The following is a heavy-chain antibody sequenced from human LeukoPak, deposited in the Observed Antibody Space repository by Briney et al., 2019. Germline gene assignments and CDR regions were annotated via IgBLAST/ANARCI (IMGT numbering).Heavy chain of an antibody. CDR3: ARGPLAVAGAFDI. Sequence: GGSLRLSCAASGFTFSSYSMNWVRQAPGKGLEWVSSISSSSSYIYYADSVKGRFTISRDNAKNSLYLQMNSLRAEATAVYYCARGPLAVAGAFDIWGQGTMVTVSS. J-gene: IGHJ3*02. CDR2: ISSSSSYI. CDR1: GFTFSSYS. V-gene: IGHV3-21*01. D-gene: IGHD6-19*01.